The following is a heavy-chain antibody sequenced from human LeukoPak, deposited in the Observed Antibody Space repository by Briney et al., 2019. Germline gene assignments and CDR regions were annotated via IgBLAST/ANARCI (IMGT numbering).Heavy chain of an antibody. CDR3: ARKMTGYYITA. V-gene: IGHV3-11*01. J-gene: IGHJ5*02. CDR1: GFIFSDYY. CDR2: ISRGGNTI. D-gene: IGHD3-9*01. Sequence: GGSLRLSCAASGFIFSDYYMSWIRQAPGKGLEWLSFISRGGNTIYYADSVKGRFTISRDNAKSSLYLQMNSLRPEDSAVYYCARKMTGYYITAWGRGTLVTVSS.